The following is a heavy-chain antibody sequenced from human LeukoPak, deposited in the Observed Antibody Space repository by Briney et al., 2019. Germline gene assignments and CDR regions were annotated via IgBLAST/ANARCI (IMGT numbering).Heavy chain of an antibody. J-gene: IGHJ4*02. V-gene: IGHV3-23*01. CDR2: ISGSGGST. D-gene: IGHD3-22*01. CDR3: ATEGTYYYDSSGYYYDTGFDY. Sequence: QSGGSLRLSCAASGFSFSSYAMSWVRQAPGKGLEWVSAISGSGGSTYYADSVKGRFTISRDNSKNTLYLQMNSLRAEDTAVYYCATEGTYYYDSSGYYYDTGFDYWGQGTLVTVSS. CDR1: GFSFSSYA.